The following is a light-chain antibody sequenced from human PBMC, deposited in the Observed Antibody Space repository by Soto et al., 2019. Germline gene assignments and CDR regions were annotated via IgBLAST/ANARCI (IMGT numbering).Light chain of an antibody. J-gene: IGKJ5*01. Sequence: EIVMTQSPAPLSVSPGERATLSCRASQSVSSNLAWYQQKPGQAPRLLVYGASTRATGIPARFSGSGSGTEFTLTISSLQSEDFAVYYCQQYNNWPITFGQGTRLDIK. V-gene: IGKV3-15*01. CDR3: QQYNNWPIT. CDR1: QSVSSN. CDR2: GAS.